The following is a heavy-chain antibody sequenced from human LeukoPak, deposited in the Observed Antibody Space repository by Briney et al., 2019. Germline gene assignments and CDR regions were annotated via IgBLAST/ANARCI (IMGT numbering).Heavy chain of an antibody. V-gene: IGHV3-23*01. Sequence: PGGSLRLSCAASGFTFSSYAMSWVRQAPGKGLEWVSAISGSGGSTYYADSVKGRFTISRDNSKNTLYLQMNSLRAEDTAVYYCAKDLVTMVRGVIRAPDYWGQGTLVTVSP. CDR3: AKDLVTMVRGVIRAPDY. D-gene: IGHD3-10*01. J-gene: IGHJ4*02. CDR1: GFTFSSYA. CDR2: ISGSGGST.